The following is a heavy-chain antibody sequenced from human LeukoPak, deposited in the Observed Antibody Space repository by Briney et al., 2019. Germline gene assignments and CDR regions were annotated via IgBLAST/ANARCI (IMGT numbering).Heavy chain of an antibody. V-gene: IGHV3-23*01. CDR3: AKSSSLEWLLYGDY. J-gene: IGHJ4*02. CDR2: ISGPGGTT. Sequence: GGSLRLSCVVSGFTFSTHAMTWVRQAPGKGLERVSDISGPGGTTYYAASVKGRFTISRDNSKNTLFLQMNSLRAEDTAVYYCAKSSSLEWLLYGDYWGQGTLVTVSS. CDR1: GFTFSTHA. D-gene: IGHD3-3*01.